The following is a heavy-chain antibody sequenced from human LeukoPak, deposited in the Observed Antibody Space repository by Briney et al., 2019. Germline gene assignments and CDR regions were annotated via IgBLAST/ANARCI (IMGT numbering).Heavy chain of an antibody. J-gene: IGHJ3*02. Sequence: SETLSLTCTVSGGSISSYYWSWIRQPPGKGLEWIGYIYTSGSTNYNPSLKSRVTISVDTSKNQFSLKLSSVTAADTAVYYCARAGYRYYDFWSGYYIDAFDILGQGTMVTVSS. D-gene: IGHD3-3*01. V-gene: IGHV4-4*09. CDR1: GGSISSYY. CDR3: ARAGYRYYDFWSGYYIDAFDI. CDR2: IYTSGST.